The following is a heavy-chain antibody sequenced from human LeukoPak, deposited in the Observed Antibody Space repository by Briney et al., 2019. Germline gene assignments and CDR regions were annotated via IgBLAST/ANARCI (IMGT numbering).Heavy chain of an antibody. V-gene: IGHV3-21*01. D-gene: IGHD5-18*01. CDR1: GLTFSSYS. J-gene: IGHJ6*03. CDR3: AREGGVDTAEVYMDV. CDR2: ISSSSSYI. Sequence: GGSLRLSCAASGLTFSSYSMNWVRQAPGKGLEWVSSISSSSSYIYYADSVKGRFTISRDNAKNSLYLQMNSLRAEDTAVYYCAREGGVDTAEVYMDVWGKGTTVTISS.